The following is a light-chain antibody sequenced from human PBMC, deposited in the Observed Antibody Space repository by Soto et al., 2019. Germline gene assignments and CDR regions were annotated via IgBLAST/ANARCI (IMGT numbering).Light chain of an antibody. CDR3: QQSYSSPPT. Sequence: DIQMTQSPSSLSASVGDRVTITCRASQSISNYLNWYQHKPGKAPNLLIYAASTLQSGVPSRFSGSRSGTDFTLTITHLRPEDFASYYCQQSYSSPPTFGQGTKLEIK. J-gene: IGKJ2*01. V-gene: IGKV1-39*01. CDR1: QSISNY. CDR2: AAS.